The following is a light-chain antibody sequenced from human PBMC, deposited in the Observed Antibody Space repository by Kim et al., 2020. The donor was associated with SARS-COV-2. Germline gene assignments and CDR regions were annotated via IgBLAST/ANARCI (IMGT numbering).Light chain of an antibody. CDR3: QTWGTGIRV. CDR1: SWHSSYA. CDR2: VNSDGSH. Sequence: SVQLTCTRNSWHSSYAIAWHQQKPEKGPRYLMQVNSDGSHSKGDGIPDRFSGSSSGAERYLTISSLQSEDEADYYCQTWGTGIRVFGGGTKVTVL. V-gene: IGLV4-69*01. J-gene: IGLJ3*02.